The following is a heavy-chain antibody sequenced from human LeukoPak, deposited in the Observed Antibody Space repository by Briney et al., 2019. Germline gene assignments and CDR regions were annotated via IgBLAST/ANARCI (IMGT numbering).Heavy chain of an antibody. D-gene: IGHD3-3*01. CDR2: ISGSGGST. CDR3: AKDLSAGYYGMDV. J-gene: IGHJ6*02. V-gene: IGHV3-23*01. Sequence: GGSLRLSRAASGFTFSSYAMSWVRQAPGKGLEWVSAISGSGGSTYYADSVKGRFTISRDNSKNTLYLQMNSLRAEDTAVYYCAKDLSAGYYGMDVWGQGTTVTVSS. CDR1: GFTFSSYA.